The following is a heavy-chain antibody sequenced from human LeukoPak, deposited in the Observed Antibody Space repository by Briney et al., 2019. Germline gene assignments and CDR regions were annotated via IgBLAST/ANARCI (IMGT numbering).Heavy chain of an antibody. D-gene: IGHD4-17*01. V-gene: IGHV4-59*04. Sequence: SETLSLTCTVSGGSISSYYWGWIRQPPGKGLEWIGYLYHSGSTYYNPSLKSRVTISVDRSKNQFSLELSSVTAADTAVYYCAGINLLTTVANDYWGQGTLVTVSS. CDR1: GGSISSYY. J-gene: IGHJ4*02. CDR3: AGINLLTTVANDY. CDR2: LYHSGST.